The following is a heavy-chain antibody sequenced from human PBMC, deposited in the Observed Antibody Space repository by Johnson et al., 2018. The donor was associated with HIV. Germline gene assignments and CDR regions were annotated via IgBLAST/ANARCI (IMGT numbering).Heavy chain of an antibody. CDR1: GFTFSSYA. V-gene: IGHV3-30*04. CDR2: ISYDGSNK. CDR3: ARLRGAFDI. J-gene: IGHJ3*02. Sequence: QVQLVESGGGVVQPGRSLRLSCAASGFTFSSYAMHWVRQAPGKGLEWVAVISYDGSNKYYADSVKGRFTISRDNSKNTLYLRMHSLRAEDTAVYYCARLRGAFDIWGQGTMVTVSS.